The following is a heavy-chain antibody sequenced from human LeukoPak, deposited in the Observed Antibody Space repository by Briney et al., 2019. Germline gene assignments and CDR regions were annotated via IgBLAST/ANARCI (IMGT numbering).Heavy chain of an antibody. Sequence: GESLRISCSGSGYSFTSYWISRVRQMAGKGLEWMGRIDPSDSYTNYSPSFQGHVTISADKSISTAYLQWSSLKPSDTAMYYCARQYCSGGSCYPNWFDPWGQGTLVTVSS. CDR1: GYSFTSYW. D-gene: IGHD2-15*01. CDR3: ARQYCSGGSCYPNWFDP. CDR2: IDPSDSYT. V-gene: IGHV5-10-1*01. J-gene: IGHJ5*02.